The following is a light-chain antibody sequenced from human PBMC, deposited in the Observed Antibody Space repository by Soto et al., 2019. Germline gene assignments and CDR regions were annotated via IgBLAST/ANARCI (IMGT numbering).Light chain of an antibody. Sequence: DIHRTLSPSTLSASVGDRVTITYQASQSISSWLAWDQQKPETAHKLMIYKEYSLESGAPSRFSGSGSGTEFTLTLSSPQPDDFATYDCQRYNSYSSWTFGQGTKVDI. J-gene: IGKJ1*01. CDR1: QSISSW. V-gene: IGKV1-5*03. CDR3: QRYNSYSSWT. CDR2: KEY.